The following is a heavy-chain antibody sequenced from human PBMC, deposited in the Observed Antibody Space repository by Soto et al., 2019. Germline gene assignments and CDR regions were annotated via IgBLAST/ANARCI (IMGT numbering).Heavy chain of an antibody. CDR3: AKSRNPNYYDSSGYYDY. CDR2: ISGGGGST. CDR1: GFTFGSYA. V-gene: IGHV3-23*01. D-gene: IGHD3-22*01. Sequence: LRLSCAASGFTFGSYAMSWVRQAPGKGLEWVSVISGGGGSTYYADSVKGRFTISRDNSKNTLYLQMNSLRAEDTAVYYCAKSRNPNYYDSSGYYDYWGQGTLVTVSS. J-gene: IGHJ4*02.